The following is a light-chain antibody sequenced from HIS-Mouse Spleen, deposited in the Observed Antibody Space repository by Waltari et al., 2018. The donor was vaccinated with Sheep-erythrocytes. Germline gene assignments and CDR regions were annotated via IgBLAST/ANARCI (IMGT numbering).Light chain of an antibody. V-gene: IGLV2-11*01. Sequence: QSALPQPRSVSGSPGQAVPISCTGTSRDVGGSNYVPWYQQHPGKAPKLMIYDVSKRPSGVPDRFSGSKSGNTASLTISGLQAEDEADYYCCSYAGSYNHVFATGTKVTVL. J-gene: IGLJ1*01. CDR1: SRDVGGSNY. CDR3: CSYAGSYNHV. CDR2: DVS.